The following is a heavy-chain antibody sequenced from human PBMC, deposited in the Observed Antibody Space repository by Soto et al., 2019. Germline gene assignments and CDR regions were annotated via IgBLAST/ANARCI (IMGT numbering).Heavy chain of an antibody. J-gene: IGHJ4*02. CDR2: IYYSGST. Sequence: PSETLSLTCTVSGGSISSYYWSWIRQPPGKGLEWIGYIYYSGSTNYNPSLKSRVTISVDTSKNQFSLKLSSVTAADTAVYYCARDRGYDSSGYYLDFDYWGQGTLVTVSS. CDR1: GGSISSYY. V-gene: IGHV4-59*01. D-gene: IGHD3-22*01. CDR3: ARDRGYDSSGYYLDFDY.